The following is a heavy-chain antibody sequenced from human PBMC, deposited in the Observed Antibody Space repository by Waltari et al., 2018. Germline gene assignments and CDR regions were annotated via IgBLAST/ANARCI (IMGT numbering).Heavy chain of an antibody. J-gene: IGHJ4*02. CDR3: ARHIPRDGANDY. CDR2: IDPGDSDT. V-gene: IGHV5-51*01. CDR1: GYSFTSYW. D-gene: IGHD2-21*01. Sequence: EVQLVQSGAEVKKPGESLKISCKGSGYSFTSYWIGWVRQMPGKGLGWMWSIDPGDSDTRYSPSFQGQVTISSDKSISTAYLQWSSLKAADTAMYYCARHIPRDGANDYWGQGTLVTVSS.